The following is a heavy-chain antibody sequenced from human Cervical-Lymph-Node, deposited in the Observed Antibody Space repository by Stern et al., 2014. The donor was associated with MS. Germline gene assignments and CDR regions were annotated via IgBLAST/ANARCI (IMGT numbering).Heavy chain of an antibody. CDR3: ARSSSPSPYYYYGMDV. J-gene: IGHJ6*02. CDR1: GFTFSSYG. V-gene: IGHV3-33*01. D-gene: IGHD6-13*01. Sequence: QVQLVESGGGVVQPGRSLRLSCAASGFTFSSYGMHWVRQAPGKGLEWVAVIWYDGSNKYYADSVKCRFTISRDNSKNTLYLQMNSLRAEDMAVYYCARSSSPSPYYYYGMDVWGQGTTVTVSS. CDR2: IWYDGSNK.